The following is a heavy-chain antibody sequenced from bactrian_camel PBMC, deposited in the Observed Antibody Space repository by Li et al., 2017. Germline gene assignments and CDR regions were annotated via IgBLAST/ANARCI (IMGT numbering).Heavy chain of an antibody. CDR1: GDAMSINC. Sequence: HVQLVESGGGSVNAGGSLRLSCESRGDAMSINCWGWFRQAPGKEREGVAVIYTVDGSTYYADSVKGRFTISQDSAKNTLYLQMNSLKPEDTAMYYCAASDWARYCSGGPRSYEYKHWGHGTQVTVS. V-gene: IGHV3S54*01. D-gene: IGHD1*01. J-gene: IGHJ4*01. CDR2: IYTVDGST. CDR3: AASDWARYCSGGPRSYEYKH.